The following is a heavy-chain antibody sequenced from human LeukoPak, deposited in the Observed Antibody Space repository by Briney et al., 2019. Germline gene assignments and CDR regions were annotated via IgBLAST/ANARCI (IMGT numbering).Heavy chain of an antibody. V-gene: IGHV4-59*08. CDR2: IYYTGST. CDR3: ARPQHDALDI. Sequence: KPSETLSLTCTVSGVAITSYYWSWVRQPPERGLEWIGYIYYTGSTNYNPSLKSRVTISVDTSKSQFSLKLSSVTAADTAVYYCARPQHDALDIWGQGTMVTVSS. CDR1: GVAITSYY. J-gene: IGHJ3*02. D-gene: IGHD1-1*01.